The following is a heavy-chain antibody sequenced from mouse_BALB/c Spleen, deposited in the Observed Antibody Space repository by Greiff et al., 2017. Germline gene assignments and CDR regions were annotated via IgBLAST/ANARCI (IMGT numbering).Heavy chain of an antibody. CDR2: ISSGSSTI. V-gene: IGHV5-17*02. J-gene: IGHJ4*01. D-gene: IGHD2-2*01. CDR1: GFTFSSFG. Sequence: EVMLVESGGGLVQPGGSRKLSCAASGFTFSSFGMHWVRQAPEKGLEWVAYISSGSSTIYYADTVKGRFTISRDNPKNTLFLQMTSLRSEDTAMYYCARSGYDAPYYAMDYWGQGTSVTVSS. CDR3: ARSGYDAPYYAMDY.